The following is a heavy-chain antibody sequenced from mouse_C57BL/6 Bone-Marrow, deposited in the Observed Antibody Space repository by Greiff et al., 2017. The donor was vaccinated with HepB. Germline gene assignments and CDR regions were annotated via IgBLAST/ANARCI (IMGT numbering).Heavy chain of an antibody. CDR1: GYTFTDYY. V-gene: IGHV1-19*01. J-gene: IGHJ2*01. CDR2: INPYNGGT. CDR3: ARRPPDY. Sequence: EVKVVESGPVLVKPGASVKMSCKASGYTFTDYYMNWVKQSHGKSLEWIGVINPYNGGTSYNQKFKGKATLTVDKSSSTAYMELNSLASEDSAVYCSARRPPDYWGQGTTLTVSS.